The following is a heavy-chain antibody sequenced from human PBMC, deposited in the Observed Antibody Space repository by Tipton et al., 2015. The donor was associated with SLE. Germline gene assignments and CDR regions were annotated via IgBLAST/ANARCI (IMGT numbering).Heavy chain of an antibody. J-gene: IGHJ4*02. D-gene: IGHD1-26*01. CDR3: ARDLYGGATSLEF. CDR2: IHYSGST. CDR1: DASMNYFY. V-gene: IGHV4-59*01. Sequence: TLSLTCTVSDASMNYFYWTWIRQPPGKGLEWIGYIHYSGSTNCDPSLRSRVTISIDTSKNQFSLNLRSVTAADTAVYYCARDLYGGATSLEFWGQGTLVTVSS.